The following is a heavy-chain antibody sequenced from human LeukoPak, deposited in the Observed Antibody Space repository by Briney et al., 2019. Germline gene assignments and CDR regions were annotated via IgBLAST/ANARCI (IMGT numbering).Heavy chain of an antibody. J-gene: IGHJ4*02. CDR2: INHSGST. Sequence: SETLSLTCAVYGGSFSGYYWSWIRQPPGKGLEWIGEINHSGSTNYNPSLKSRVTISVDTSKNQFSLKLSSVTAADTAVYYCARGPYSSGWYGGRGFDYWGQGTLVTVSS. D-gene: IGHD6-19*01. V-gene: IGHV4-34*01. CDR3: ARGPYSSGWYGGRGFDY. CDR1: GGSFSGYY.